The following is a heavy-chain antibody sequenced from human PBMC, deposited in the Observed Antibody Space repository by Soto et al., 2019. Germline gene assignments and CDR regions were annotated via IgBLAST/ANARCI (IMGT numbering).Heavy chain of an antibody. Sequence: GESLKISCAASGFTFSSYAMSWVRQVPGKGLEWVSAISGSGGSTYYADSVKGRFTISRDNSKNTLYLQMNSLRAEDTAVYYCAKDQKSGSYYAFDYWGQGTLVTVSS. CDR3: AKDQKSGSYYAFDY. CDR1: GFTFSSYA. D-gene: IGHD1-26*01. J-gene: IGHJ4*02. CDR2: ISGSGGST. V-gene: IGHV3-23*01.